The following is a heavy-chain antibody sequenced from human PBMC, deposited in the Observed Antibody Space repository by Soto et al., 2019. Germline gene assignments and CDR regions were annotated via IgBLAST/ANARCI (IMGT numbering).Heavy chain of an antibody. Sequence: PSETLSLTCTVSGGSISSYYWSWIRQPPGKGLEWIGYIYNSGTTDYNPSLKSRVTISVDTSKHQFSLNLNSVTAADTAVYYCARAPTLYYFDYCGQGTLVTXSS. V-gene: IGHV4-59*01. CDR2: IYNSGTT. CDR3: ARAPTLYYFDY. J-gene: IGHJ4*02. CDR1: GGSISSYY.